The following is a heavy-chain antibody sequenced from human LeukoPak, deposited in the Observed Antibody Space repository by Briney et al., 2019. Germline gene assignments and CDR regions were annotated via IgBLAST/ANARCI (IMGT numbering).Heavy chain of an antibody. J-gene: IGHJ4*02. V-gene: IGHV3-30*02. CDR1: GFTFSTYW. CDR2: IRYDGSNK. D-gene: IGHD3-22*01. CDR3: AKCQYYDSSGYYLRGLDY. Sequence: GGSLRLSCTASGFTFSTYWMSWVRQAPGKGLEWVAFIRYDGSNKYYADSVKGRFTISRDNSKNTLYLQMNSLRAEDTAVYYCAKCQYYDSSGYYLRGLDYWGQGTLVTVSS.